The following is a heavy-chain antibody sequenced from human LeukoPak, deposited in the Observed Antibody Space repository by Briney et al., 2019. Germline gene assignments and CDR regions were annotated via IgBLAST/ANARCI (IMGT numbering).Heavy chain of an antibody. J-gene: IGHJ3*02. D-gene: IGHD1-14*01. CDR3: ARQPYDLNHHDAFDI. CDR2: IYYSGST. CDR1: GGSISSSSYY. Sequence: SETLSLTCTVSGGSISSSSYYWGWIRQPPGKGLEWIGSIYYSGSTYYNPSLKSRVTISVDTSKNQFSLKLSSVTAADTAVYYCARQPYDLNHHDAFDIWGQGTMVTVSS. V-gene: IGHV4-39*01.